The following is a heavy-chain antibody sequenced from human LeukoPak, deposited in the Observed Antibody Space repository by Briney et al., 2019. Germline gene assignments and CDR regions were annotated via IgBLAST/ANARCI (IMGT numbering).Heavy chain of an antibody. CDR2: ISSSSSYI. V-gene: IGHV3-21*01. Sequence: GGSLRLSCAASGFTFSSYAMSWVRQAPGKGLEWVSSISSSSSYIYYADSVKGRFTISRDNAKNSLYLQMNGLRAEDTAVYYCAREIRSGDRNWGQGTLVTVSS. J-gene: IGHJ4*02. CDR1: GFTFSSYA. CDR3: AREIRSGDRN. D-gene: IGHD6-19*01.